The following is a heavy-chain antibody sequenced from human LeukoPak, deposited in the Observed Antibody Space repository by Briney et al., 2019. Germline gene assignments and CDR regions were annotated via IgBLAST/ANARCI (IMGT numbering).Heavy chain of an antibody. J-gene: IGHJ6*02. CDR3: ARESIAAAGYYYYGMDV. Sequence: GASVNVSCKASGGTFSSYAISWVRQAPGQGLEWMGGIIPIFGTANYAQKFQGRVTITADESTSTAYMELSSLRSEDTAVYYCARESIAAAGYYYYGMDVWGQGTTVTVSS. CDR2: IIPIFGTA. CDR1: GGTFSSYA. V-gene: IGHV1-69*13. D-gene: IGHD6-13*01.